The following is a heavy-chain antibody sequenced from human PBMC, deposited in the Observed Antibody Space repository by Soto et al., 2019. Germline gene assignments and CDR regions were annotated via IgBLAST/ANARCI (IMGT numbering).Heavy chain of an antibody. CDR3: ARDYSSYGPFDY. CDR1: GFNFSSYS. D-gene: IGHD5-18*01. CDR2: ISSSSSYI. J-gene: IGHJ4*02. Sequence: GGSLRLSSAASGFNFSSYSMNWVRQAPGKGLEWVSSISSSSSYIYYADPVKGRFTISRDNAKNSLYLQMNSLRAEDTAVYYCARDYSSYGPFDYWGQGTLVTAPQ. V-gene: IGHV3-21*01.